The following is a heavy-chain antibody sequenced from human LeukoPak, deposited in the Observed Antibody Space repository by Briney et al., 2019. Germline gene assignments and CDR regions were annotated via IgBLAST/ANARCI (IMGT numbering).Heavy chain of an antibody. CDR3: ARDPGGPYYYDSSGPDY. V-gene: IGHV3-33*08. Sequence: GGSLRLPCTASGFTFSSYAMNWVRQAPGKGLEWVAVIWYDGSNKYYADSVKGRFTISRDNSKNTLYLQMNSLRAEDTAVYYCARDPGGPYYYDSSGPDYWGQGTLVTVSS. J-gene: IGHJ4*02. D-gene: IGHD3-22*01. CDR2: IWYDGSNK. CDR1: GFTFSSYA.